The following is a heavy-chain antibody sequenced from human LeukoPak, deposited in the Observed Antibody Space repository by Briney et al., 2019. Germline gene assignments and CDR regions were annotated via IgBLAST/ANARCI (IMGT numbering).Heavy chain of an antibody. J-gene: IGHJ5*02. CDR1: GGSISTYC. CDR3: ARVRAAGTSWFDP. Sequence: SKTLSLTCTVSGGSISTYCWSWIRQPPGKGLEWIGYICYTGSTNNNPSLKSRVTISVDTSKSQFSLNLSSVTAADTAVYYCARVRAAGTSWFDPWGQGTLVTVSS. V-gene: IGHV4-59*12. CDR2: ICYTGST. D-gene: IGHD6-13*01.